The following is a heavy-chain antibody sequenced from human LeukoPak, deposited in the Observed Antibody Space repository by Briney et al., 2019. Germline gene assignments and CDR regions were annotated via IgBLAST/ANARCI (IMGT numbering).Heavy chain of an antibody. J-gene: IGHJ4*02. CDR3: ARHVSIAVPGGDY. CDR1: GYSISSGYY. CDR2: IYQSGST. D-gene: IGHD6-19*01. Sequence: PSXTLSLTCAVSGYSISSGYYWGWIRPPPGKGREWIGNIYQSGSTYYNPSLKRRVTIAGDTDKKQFSLKLSSVTAADTAVYYCARHVSIAVPGGDYWGQGTLVTVSS. V-gene: IGHV4-38-2*01.